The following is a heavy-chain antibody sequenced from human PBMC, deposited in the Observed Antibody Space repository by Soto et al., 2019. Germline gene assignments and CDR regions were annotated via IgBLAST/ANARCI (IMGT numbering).Heavy chain of an antibody. CDR2: INHSGTT. V-gene: IGHV4-34*01. J-gene: IGHJ6*03. CDR1: GGSFSGYY. Sequence: PSETLSLTYAVSGGSFSGYYWSWIRQPPGKGLEWIGEINHSGTTNYNPSLKSRVTMSVDTSRNQLSLKLSSVTAADAAVYYCARGLFSPFGPSQQFYMDVWGKGTTVTVSS. D-gene: IGHD3-9*01. CDR3: ARGLFSPFGPSQQFYMDV.